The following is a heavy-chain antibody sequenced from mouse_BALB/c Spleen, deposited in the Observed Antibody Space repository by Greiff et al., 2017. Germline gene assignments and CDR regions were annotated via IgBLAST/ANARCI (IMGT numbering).Heavy chain of an antibody. CDR2: ISSGGSYT. J-gene: IGHJ4*01. CDR1: GFTFSSYA. V-gene: IGHV5-9-4*01. Sequence: DVMLVESGGGLVKPGGSLKLSCAASGFTFSSYAMSWVRQSPEKRLEWVAEISSGGSYTYYPDTVTGRFTISRDNAKNTLYLEMSSLRSEDTAMYYCARDPKSYAMDYWGQGTSVTVSS. CDR3: ARDPKSYAMDY.